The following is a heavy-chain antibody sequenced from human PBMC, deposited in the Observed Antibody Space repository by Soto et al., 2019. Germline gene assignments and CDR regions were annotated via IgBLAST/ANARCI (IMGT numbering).Heavy chain of an antibody. Sequence: PGGSLRLSCAASGFTFSSYAMSWFRQAPGKGLEWVSAISGSGGSTYYADSVKGRFTISRDNSKNTLYLQMNSLRAEDTAVYYCAKGGRYFDWTEYYFDYWGQGTLVTVSS. CDR1: GFTFSSYA. CDR2: ISGSGGST. D-gene: IGHD3-9*01. CDR3: AKGGRYFDWTEYYFDY. J-gene: IGHJ4*02. V-gene: IGHV3-23*01.